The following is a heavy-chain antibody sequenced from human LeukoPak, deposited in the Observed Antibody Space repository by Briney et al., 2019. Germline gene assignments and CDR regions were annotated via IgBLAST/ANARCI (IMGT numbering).Heavy chain of an antibody. D-gene: IGHD3-22*01. J-gene: IGHJ2*01. CDR1: GGSFSGYY. CDR3: AARPYYYDSSGYLDLYWYFDL. CDR2: INHSGST. Sequence: SETLSLTCAVYGGSFSGYYWNWIRQPPGKGLEWIGEINHSGSTNYNPSLKSRVTISVDKSKNQFSLKLSSVTAADTAVYYCAARPYYYDSSGYLDLYWYFDLWGRGTLVTVSS. V-gene: IGHV4-34*01.